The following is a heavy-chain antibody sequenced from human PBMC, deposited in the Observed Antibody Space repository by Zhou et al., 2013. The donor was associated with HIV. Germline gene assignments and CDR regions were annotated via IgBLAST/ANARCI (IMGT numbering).Heavy chain of an antibody. CDR3: ARVEARVFLELVIMTT. CDR1: GYTFTGYY. V-gene: IGHV1-2*02. J-gene: IGHJ4*02. Sequence: QVQLVQSGAEVKKPGASVKVSCKASGYTFTGYYMHWVRQAPGQGLEWMGWINPNSGGTNYAQKFQGRVTMTRDTSISTAYMELSSLRSDDTAVYYCARVEARVFLELVIMTTWGQGTLVTVSS. CDR2: INPNSGGT. D-gene: IGHD3-3*01.